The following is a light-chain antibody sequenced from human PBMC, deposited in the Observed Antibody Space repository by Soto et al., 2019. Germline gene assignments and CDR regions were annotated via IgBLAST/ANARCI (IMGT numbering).Light chain of an antibody. V-gene: IGLV2-14*01. Sequence: QSVLTQPASVSGSPGQSITISCTGTSRDVGGYNYVSWYQQHPGKAPKVMIYEVNNRPSGVSDRFSGSKSGNTASLTISGLQAEDEAVYFCSSYTGSSTLWEMFGGGTKLTVL. CDR2: EVN. CDR1: SRDVGGYNY. CDR3: SSYTGSSTLWEM. J-gene: IGLJ3*02.